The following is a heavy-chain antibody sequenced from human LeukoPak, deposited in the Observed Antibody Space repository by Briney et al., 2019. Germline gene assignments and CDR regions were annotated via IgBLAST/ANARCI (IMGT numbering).Heavy chain of an antibody. J-gene: IGHJ5*02. Sequence: PGGSLRLSCAASGFTVSNNYMSWVRQAPGKGLEWVSIIYAGGDTYYADSVKGRFTVSRDNYRNRLYLQMNSLRAEDTAVYYCATFSSPWGQGTLVTVSS. CDR2: IYAGGDT. D-gene: IGHD2-15*01. V-gene: IGHV3-66*01. CDR3: ATFSSP. CDR1: GFTVSNNY.